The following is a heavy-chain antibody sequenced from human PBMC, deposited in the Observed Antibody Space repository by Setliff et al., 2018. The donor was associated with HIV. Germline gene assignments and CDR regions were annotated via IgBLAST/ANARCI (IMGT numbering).Heavy chain of an antibody. D-gene: IGHD3-10*01. Sequence: LSLTCTVSGGSISNYYWSWIRQPPGKGLEWIGYIYYSGSTNYNPSLKSRVTILVDSSRNQFSLRLSSVTAADTAVYYCARTRSGTYYGEMNWFDPWGQGILVTVSS. CDR1: GGSISNYY. V-gene: IGHV4-59*08. CDR2: IYYSGST. CDR3: ARTRSGTYYGEMNWFDP. J-gene: IGHJ5*02.